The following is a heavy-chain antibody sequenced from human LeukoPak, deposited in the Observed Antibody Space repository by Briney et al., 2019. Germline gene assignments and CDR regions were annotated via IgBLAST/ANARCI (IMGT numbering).Heavy chain of an antibody. D-gene: IGHD3-9*01. J-gene: IGHJ4*02. Sequence: GASVKVSCKASGYTFTGYYMHWVRQAPGQGLEWMGWINPNSGGTNYAQKFQGRVTMTRDTSISTAYMELSRLRSDGTAVYYCASPGSPYDVLTGPGYCDYWGQGTLVTVSS. CDR3: ASPGSPYDVLTGPGYCDY. CDR2: INPNSGGT. V-gene: IGHV1-2*02. CDR1: GYTFTGYY.